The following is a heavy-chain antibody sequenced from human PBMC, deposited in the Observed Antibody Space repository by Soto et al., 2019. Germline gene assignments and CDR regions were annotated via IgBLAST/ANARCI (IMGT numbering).Heavy chain of an antibody. CDR3: ARVERFLEWAYVG. V-gene: IGHV4-59*01. D-gene: IGHD3-3*01. CDR2: IYYSGST. Sequence: ASETLSLTCTVSGGSISSYYWSWIRQPPGKGLEWIGYIYYSGSTNYNPSLKSRVTISVDTSKNQFSLKLSSVTAADTAVYYCARVERFLEWAYVGWGQGTLVTVSS. CDR1: GGSISSYY. J-gene: IGHJ4*02.